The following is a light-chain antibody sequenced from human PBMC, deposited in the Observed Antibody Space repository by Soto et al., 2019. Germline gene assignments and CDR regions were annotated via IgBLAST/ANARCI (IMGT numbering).Light chain of an antibody. CDR3: QQYDPSPMYT. J-gene: IGKJ2*01. CDR2: DAS. CDR1: QSVSSSY. V-gene: IGKV3-20*01. Sequence: EIVLTQSPGTLSLSPRERASLSCRASQSVSSSYLAWYQQKPGQAPRLLIHDASRRATGIPDRFSGSGSGTDFTLTITRLEPEDCAVYYCQQYDPSPMYTFGQGTKLEIK.